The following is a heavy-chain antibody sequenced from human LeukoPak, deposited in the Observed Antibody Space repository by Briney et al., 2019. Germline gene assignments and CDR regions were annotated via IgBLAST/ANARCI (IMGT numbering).Heavy chain of an antibody. D-gene: IGHD3-3*01. Sequence: PGGSLRLSCAASGFTFDDYAMHWVRHAPGKGLEWVSGISWNSGSIAYADSVKGRFTISRDNAKNSLYLQMNSLRAEDTALYYCAKTIFGSPYYYYGMDVWGQGTTVTVSS. CDR1: GFTFDDYA. CDR2: ISWNSGSI. V-gene: IGHV3-9*01. J-gene: IGHJ6*02. CDR3: AKTIFGSPYYYYGMDV.